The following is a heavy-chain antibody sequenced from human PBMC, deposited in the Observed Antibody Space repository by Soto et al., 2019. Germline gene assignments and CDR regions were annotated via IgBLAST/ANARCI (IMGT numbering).Heavy chain of an antibody. D-gene: IGHD6-13*01. CDR3: AKDKGSSWYEIDY. V-gene: IGHV3-23*01. J-gene: IGHJ4*02. CDR1: GFTFSNYA. CDR2: ISGSGGST. Sequence: EVQLLESGGGLVQPGGSLRLSCAASGFTFSNYAVTWVRQAPGKGLEWVSTISGSGGSTYYADSVKGRFTISRDNSKNTRYLQTNSLRAEDTAVYYCAKDKGSSWYEIDYGGQGTLVTFSS.